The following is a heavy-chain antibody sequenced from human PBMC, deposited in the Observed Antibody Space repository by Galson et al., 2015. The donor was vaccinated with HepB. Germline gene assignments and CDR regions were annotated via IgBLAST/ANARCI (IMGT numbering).Heavy chain of an antibody. V-gene: IGHV3-30*02. Sequence: SLRLSCAASGLTFSRHAMHWVRQAPGKGLEWVASIRLDGSDKYYADSVKGRFIISRDNSKNTLYLQMNSLRGDDTALYYCAKDRAYYTANFDSWGRGTLVTVSS. J-gene: IGHJ4*02. CDR2: IRLDGSDK. CDR1: GLTFSRHA. D-gene: IGHD3-3*01. CDR3: AKDRAYYTANFDS.